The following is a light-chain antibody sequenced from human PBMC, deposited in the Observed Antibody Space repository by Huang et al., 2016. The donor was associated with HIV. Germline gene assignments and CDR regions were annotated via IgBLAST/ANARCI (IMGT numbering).Light chain of an antibody. CDR3: QQRSNRTPTT. CDR2: DAS. Sequence: EIILTQSPATLSLSPGERATLSCRASQSVGSYLAWYQQKPGQAPRLLIYDASNRATGIPARFSGGGCGTDFTLTIRGLEPDDVAVYFCQQRSNRTPTTFGQGTKVE. J-gene: IGKJ1*01. CDR1: QSVGSY. V-gene: IGKV3-11*01.